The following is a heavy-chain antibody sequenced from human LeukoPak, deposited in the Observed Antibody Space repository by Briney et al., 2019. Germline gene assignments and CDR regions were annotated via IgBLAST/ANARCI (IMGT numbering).Heavy chain of an antibody. CDR1: GFTFSSYG. V-gene: IGHV3-23*01. J-gene: IGHJ6*03. CDR2: ISGSGGST. Sequence: GGSLRLSCAASGFTFSSYGMSWVRQAPGKGLEWVSAISGSGGSTYYADSVKGRFTISRDNSKNTLYLQMNSLRAEDTAVYYCAKVMGYYYYYMDVWGKGTTVTISS. D-gene: IGHD3-10*01. CDR3: AKVMGYYYYYMDV.